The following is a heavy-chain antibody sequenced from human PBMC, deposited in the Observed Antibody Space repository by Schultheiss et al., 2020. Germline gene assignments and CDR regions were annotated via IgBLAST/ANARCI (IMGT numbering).Heavy chain of an antibody. CDR2: IYSGGST. D-gene: IGHD3-10*01. CDR3: ARDGKYYYGSGKASDYYYYGMDV. CDR1: GFTVSSNY. J-gene: IGHJ6*02. Sequence: GGSLRLSCAASGFTVSSNYMSWVRQAPGKGLEWVSVIYSGGSTYYADSVKGRFTISRDNSKNTLYLQMNSLRAEDTAVYYCARDGKYYYGSGKASDYYYYGMDVWVRGTTVSVSS. V-gene: IGHV3-66*01.